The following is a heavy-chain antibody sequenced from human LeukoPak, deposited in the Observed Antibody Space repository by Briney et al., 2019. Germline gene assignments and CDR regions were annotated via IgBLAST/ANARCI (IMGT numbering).Heavy chain of an antibody. CDR1: GYTFTSYD. J-gene: IGHJ4*02. CDR2: MNPNSGNT. CDR3: AREAQDIVVVPAAMGGYYSDY. V-gene: IGHV1-8*03. D-gene: IGHD2-2*01. Sequence: ASVKVSCKASGYTFTSYDINWARQATGQGLEWMGWMNPNSGNTGYAQKFQGRVTITRNTSISTAYMELSSLRSEDTAVYYCAREAQDIVVVPAAMGGYYSDYWGQGTLVTVSS.